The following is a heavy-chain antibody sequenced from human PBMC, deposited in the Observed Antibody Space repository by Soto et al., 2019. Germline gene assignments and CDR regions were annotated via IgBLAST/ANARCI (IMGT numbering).Heavy chain of an antibody. CDR3: ARQRNAYYGMAV. CDR2: IFPGDSDT. J-gene: IGHJ6*02. CDR1: GYNFTNHW. Sequence: GESLKISCKASGYNFTNHWIVWVRQMPGKGLEWMGVIFPGDSDTRYSPSFQGQVTISADKSSSTAFLQWGSLEASDSAMYYCARQRNAYYGMAVWGQGTTGTVSS. V-gene: IGHV5-51*01.